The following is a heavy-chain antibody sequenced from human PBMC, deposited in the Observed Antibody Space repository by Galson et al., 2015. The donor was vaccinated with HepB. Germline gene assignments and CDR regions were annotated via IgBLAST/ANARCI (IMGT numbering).Heavy chain of an antibody. V-gene: IGHV3-23*01. J-gene: IGHJ5*01. CDR3: AKEGVDFGLGVTPGGDS. D-gene: IGHD3/OR15-3a*01. CDR2: ISGSGANT. CDR1: GFTFSNYA. Sequence: SLRLSCAASGFTFSNYAMSWVRQAPGKGLEWVSGISGSGANTYYADFVKGRFTISRDSSENTLHLHMNSLRVEDTAVYHCAKEGVDFGLGVTPGGDSWGQGTLVTVSS.